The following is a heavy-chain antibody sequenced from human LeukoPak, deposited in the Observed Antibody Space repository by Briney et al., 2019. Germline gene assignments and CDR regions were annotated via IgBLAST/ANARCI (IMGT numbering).Heavy chain of an antibody. CDR1: GYTFPSYG. CDR2: ISAHNGDT. J-gene: IGHJ6*02. V-gene: IGHV1-18*01. D-gene: IGHD5-18*01. CDR3: ASSGGITAMVGGYYYGMDV. Sequence: ASVKVSCKASGYTFPSYGITWVRQAPGHGLEWMGWISAHNGDTNYAQNLQGRVTMTTDTSTRTAYMELRSLTSDDTAVYYCASSGGITAMVGGYYYGMDVWGQGTTVTVSS.